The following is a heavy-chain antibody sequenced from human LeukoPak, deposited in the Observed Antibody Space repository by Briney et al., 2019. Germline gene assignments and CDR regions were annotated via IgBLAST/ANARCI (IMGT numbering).Heavy chain of an antibody. CDR1: GGSITSYY. Sequence: SETLSLTCTVSGGSITSYYWSWIRQPPGMGLEWIGYIYYSGSTNYNPSLKSRVTISVDTSKNQFSLKLSSVTAADTAVYYCAREHYCSSTSCYGWFDPWGQGTLVTVSS. CDR3: AREHYCSSTSCYGWFDP. D-gene: IGHD2-2*01. J-gene: IGHJ5*02. CDR2: IYYSGST. V-gene: IGHV4-59*01.